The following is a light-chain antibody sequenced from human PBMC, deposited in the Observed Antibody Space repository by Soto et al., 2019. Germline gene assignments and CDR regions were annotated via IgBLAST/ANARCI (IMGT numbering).Light chain of an antibody. CDR2: GAS. CDR3: QQYGRSPLMYT. J-gene: IGKJ2*01. CDR1: QSITSNF. Sequence: EIVLTQSPGTLSLSPGERATLSCRASQSITSNFLAWYRQKPGQAPRLLIHGASTRAAGVPDRLSGSGSGPDFTLTITRLEPEDFAVYYCQQYGRSPLMYTFGQGTKLGVK. V-gene: IGKV3-20*01.